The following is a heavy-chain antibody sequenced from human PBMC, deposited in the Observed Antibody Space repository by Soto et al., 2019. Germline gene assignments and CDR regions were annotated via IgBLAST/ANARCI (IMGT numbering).Heavy chain of an antibody. CDR1: GGSVNTHF. CDR3: ARQSHSYDSGRYQEDFDF. V-gene: IGHV4-59*08. CDR2: IYSSGST. D-gene: IGHD3-10*01. J-gene: IGHJ4*02. Sequence: SETLSLTCTVSGGSVNTHFWSWIRLPPGKGLEWIGYIYSSGSTAYNPSLKSRVTISLDTSNNQFSLKVNSVTATDTGVYYCARQSHSYDSGRYQEDFDFWGQGTLVTSPQ.